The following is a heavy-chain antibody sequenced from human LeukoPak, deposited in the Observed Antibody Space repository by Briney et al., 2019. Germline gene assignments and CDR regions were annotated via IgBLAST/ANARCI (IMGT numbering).Heavy chain of an antibody. D-gene: IGHD6-13*01. J-gene: IGHJ4*02. CDR3: ARDEAAAGTDYFDY. CDR1: GFTFSSYS. V-gene: IGHV3-21*01. Sequence: PGGSLRLSCAASGFTFSSYSMNWVRQAPGKGLEWVSSISSSSSYIYYADSVKGRFTISRDNAKNSLYLQMNSLRAEDTAVYYCARDEAAAGTDYFDYWGQGTLVTVSS. CDR2: ISSSSSYI.